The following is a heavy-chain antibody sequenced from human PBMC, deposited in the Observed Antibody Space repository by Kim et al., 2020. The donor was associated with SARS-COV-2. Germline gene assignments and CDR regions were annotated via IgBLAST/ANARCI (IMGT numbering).Heavy chain of an antibody. J-gene: IGHJ6*02. CDR2: INHSGST. CDR3: ARGHYYDSSGYWLYYYGMDV. CDR1: GGSFSGYY. Sequence: SETLSLTCAVYGGSFSGYYWSWIRQPPGKGLEWIGEINHSGSTNYNPSLKSRVTISVDTSKNQFSLKLSSVTAADTAVYYCARGHYYDSSGYWLYYYGMDVWGQGTTVTVSS. V-gene: IGHV4-34*01. D-gene: IGHD3-22*01.